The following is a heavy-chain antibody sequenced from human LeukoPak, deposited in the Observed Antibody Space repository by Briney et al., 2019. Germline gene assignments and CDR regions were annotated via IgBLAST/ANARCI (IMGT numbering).Heavy chain of an antibody. CDR2: IRSDGART. CDR1: GFIFSSFS. CDR3: ARGREDYDSGGYYLLFDF. J-gene: IGHJ4*02. V-gene: IGHV3-48*04. D-gene: IGHD3-22*01. Sequence: GGSLRLSCAASGFIFSSFSMNWVRQAPGKGLEWVSYIRSDGARTDYTGAVKGRFTISRDNAKNSLYLQMNSLRAEDTALYYCARGREDYDSGGYYLLFDFWGQGTLVTVSS.